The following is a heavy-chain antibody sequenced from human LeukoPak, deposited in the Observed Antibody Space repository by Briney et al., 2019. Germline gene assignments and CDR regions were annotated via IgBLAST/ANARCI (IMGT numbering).Heavy chain of an antibody. CDR2: IYYSGST. CDR1: GGSISSSSYY. CDR3: ARHRDDIVTGYPHFDY. J-gene: IGHJ4*02. Sequence: SETLSLTCTVSGGSISSSSYYWGWIRQPPGKGLEWIGSIYYSGSTYYNPSLKSRVTISVDTSKNQFSLKLSSVTAADTAVYYCARHRDDIVTGYPHFDYWGQGTLVTVSS. D-gene: IGHD3-9*01. V-gene: IGHV4-39*01.